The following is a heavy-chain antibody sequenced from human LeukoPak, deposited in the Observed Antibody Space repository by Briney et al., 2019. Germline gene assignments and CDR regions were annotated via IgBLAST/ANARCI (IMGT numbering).Heavy chain of an antibody. CDR1: GYTFTGYY. CDR2: IIPIFGTA. V-gene: IGHV1-69*06. D-gene: IGHD1-14*01. Sequence: ASVKVSCKASGYTFTGYYMHWVRQAPGQGLEWMGGIIPIFGTANYAQKFQGRVTITADKSTSTAYMELSSLRSEDTAVYYCARGFDETTQIEFDPWGQGTLVTVSS. CDR3: ARGFDETTQIEFDP. J-gene: IGHJ5*02.